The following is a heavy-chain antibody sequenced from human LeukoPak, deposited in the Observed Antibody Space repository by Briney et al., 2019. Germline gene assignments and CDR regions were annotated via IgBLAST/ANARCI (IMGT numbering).Heavy chain of an antibody. Sequence: KPGGSLRLSCVASGFTFSDYAMKWVRQAPGKGLEWVSSISTGNTYKYYGDSVKGRFTISRDNTRNSLYLQMSGLRAEDTAVYYCARGPTLIGVAGTWPLDYWGQGTLVIVSS. CDR1: GFTFSDYA. V-gene: IGHV3-21*01. D-gene: IGHD6-19*01. CDR3: ARGPTLIGVAGTWPLDY. CDR2: ISTGNTYK. J-gene: IGHJ4*02.